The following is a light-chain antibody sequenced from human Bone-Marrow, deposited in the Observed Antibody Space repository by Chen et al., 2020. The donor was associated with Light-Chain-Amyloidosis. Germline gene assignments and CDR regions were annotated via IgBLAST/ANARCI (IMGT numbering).Light chain of an antibody. CDR3: QQYNGWPGT. V-gene: IGKV3-15*01. Sequence: ETVMTQSPATLSVSPGDRATLSCRASQTVITNLAWYQQKPGQAPRLLIVDASTRATGVPTLFRGSWSGPEFTLAISSLQSDDLAVYVGQQYNGWPGTFGQGTKVEIK. J-gene: IGKJ1*01. CDR2: DAS. CDR1: QTVITN.